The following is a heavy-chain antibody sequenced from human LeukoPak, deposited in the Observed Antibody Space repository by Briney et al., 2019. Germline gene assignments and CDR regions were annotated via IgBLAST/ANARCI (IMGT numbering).Heavy chain of an antibody. V-gene: IGHV1-46*01. D-gene: IGHD5-24*01. J-gene: IGHJ4*02. Sequence: ASVNVSCKASGYTFTSYGISWVRQAPGQGLEWMGIINPSGGSTSYAQKFQGRVTMTRDTSTSTVYMELSSLRSEDTAVYYCARDGARRDGYKFDYWGQGTLVTVSS. CDR1: GYTFTSYG. CDR2: INPSGGST. CDR3: ARDGARRDGYKFDY.